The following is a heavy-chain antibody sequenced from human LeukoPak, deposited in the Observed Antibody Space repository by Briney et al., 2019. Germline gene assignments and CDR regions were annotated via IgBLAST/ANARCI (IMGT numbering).Heavy chain of an antibody. V-gene: IGHV4-38-2*02. Sequence: SETVSLTCTVSGYSISSGYYWGWIRQPPGKGLEWIGSIYHSGSTYYNPSLKSRVTISVDTSKNQFSLKLSSVTAADTAVYYCARYYYGSGSYYNVRWFDPWGQGTLVTVSS. CDR3: ARYYYGSGSYYNVRWFDP. J-gene: IGHJ5*02. CDR2: IYHSGST. D-gene: IGHD3-10*01. CDR1: GYSISSGYY.